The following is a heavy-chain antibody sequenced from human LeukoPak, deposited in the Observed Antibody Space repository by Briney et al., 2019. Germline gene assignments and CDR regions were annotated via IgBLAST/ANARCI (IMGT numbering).Heavy chain of an antibody. J-gene: IGHJ4*02. CDR2: IIPIFGTA. D-gene: IGHD3-10*01. V-gene: IGHV1-69*05. CDR1: GYTFTAYY. Sequence: SVKVSCKASGYTFTAYYMHWVRQAPGQGLEWMGGIIPIFGTANYAQKFQGRVTITTDESTSTAYMELSSLRSEDTAVYYCAREMVRGLLDYWGQGTLVTVSS. CDR3: AREMVRGLLDY.